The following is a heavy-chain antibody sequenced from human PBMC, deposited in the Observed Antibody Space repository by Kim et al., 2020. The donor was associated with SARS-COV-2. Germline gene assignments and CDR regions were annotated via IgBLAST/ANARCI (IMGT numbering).Heavy chain of an antibody. D-gene: IGHD3-10*01. CDR2: ILYDGGSK. V-gene: IGHV3-33*05. CDR1: GFTFRTYG. Sequence: GGSLRLSCAVSGFTFRTYGMHWVRQAPGKGLEWVAFILYDGGSKYYADSVKGRFTISRDNSKNELFLQMNSLRADDTAAYYCARDGVQFGDLPHGPLDLWGQGTMVTVAS. J-gene: IGHJ3*01. CDR3: ARDGVQFGDLPHGPLDL.